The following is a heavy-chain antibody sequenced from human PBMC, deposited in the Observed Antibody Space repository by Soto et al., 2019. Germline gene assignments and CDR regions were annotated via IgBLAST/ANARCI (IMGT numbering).Heavy chain of an antibody. Sequence: QVQLQESGPGLVKPSETLCLTCTVSGGSISPYYWSWIRQPPGKGLEWIGFIYYSGSTNYNPSLKSRVTISVDTSQNQFSLMLTSVTAADTGVYYCARPRSSGYAGEFDYWGQGTLVTVSS. D-gene: IGHD3-22*01. CDR3: ARPRSSGYAGEFDY. CDR2: IYYSGST. CDR1: GGSISPYY. J-gene: IGHJ4*02. V-gene: IGHV4-59*01.